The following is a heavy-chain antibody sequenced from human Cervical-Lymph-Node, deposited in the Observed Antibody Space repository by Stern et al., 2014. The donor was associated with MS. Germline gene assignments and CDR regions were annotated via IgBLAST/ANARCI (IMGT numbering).Heavy chain of an antibody. V-gene: IGHV1-69*17. CDR3: ARDGPMSDLDF. CDR1: GATFNNHC. Sequence: QVQLVQSGAEVKQPGSSVMVSCKISGATFNNHCISWVRLAPKQGIQWMGGIIPIFGVTKAAQKFQGRLTITADQSSDTAYMVLRNLTSEDTALYYCARDGPMSDLDFWGQGSRVTVSS. J-gene: IGHJ4*02. CDR2: IIPIFGVT.